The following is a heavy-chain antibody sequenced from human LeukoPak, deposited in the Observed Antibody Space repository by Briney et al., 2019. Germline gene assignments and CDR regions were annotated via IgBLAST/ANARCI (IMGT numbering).Heavy chain of an antibody. CDR2: IIPIFATT. Sequence: ASVRVSCKASGGSFSSYAINWVRQAPGLGLEWMGVIIPIFATTKYAEKFQDRVTITADESTSTAYMELSSLRYEDTAVYYCARDGTGYSSSWYPSWGPGTLVTVSS. J-gene: IGHJ4*02. V-gene: IGHV1-69*13. D-gene: IGHD6-13*01. CDR1: GGSFSSYA. CDR3: ARDGTGYSSSWYPS.